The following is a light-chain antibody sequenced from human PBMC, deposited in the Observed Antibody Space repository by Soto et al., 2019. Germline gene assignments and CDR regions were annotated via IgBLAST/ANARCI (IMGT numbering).Light chain of an antibody. CDR1: SSDVGGYNS. Sequence: QSALTQSASVSGSPGQSITISCTGTSSDVGGYNSVSWFQQHPGNASKLIIYEVKNRPSGVSNRFSGSKSGNTASLTISGLQAEDEADYYCSSYTSSDTLVFGTGTKVTVL. J-gene: IGLJ1*01. CDR3: SSYTSSDTLV. CDR2: EVK. V-gene: IGLV2-14*03.